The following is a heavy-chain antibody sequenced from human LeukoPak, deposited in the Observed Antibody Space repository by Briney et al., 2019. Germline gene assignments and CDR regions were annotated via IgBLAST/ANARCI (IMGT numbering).Heavy chain of an antibody. V-gene: IGHV3-30*18. CDR2: ISHGGSEK. Sequence: PGGSLRLSCAASGFSISTYGMHWVRQAPGKGLEWVAMISHGGSEKYYVDSAKGRFTISRDNSKNTLYLQMNSLRGEDTAMYYCAKDLYFDPWGQGTLVTVSS. CDR1: GFSISTYG. CDR3: AKDLYFDP. J-gene: IGHJ5*02.